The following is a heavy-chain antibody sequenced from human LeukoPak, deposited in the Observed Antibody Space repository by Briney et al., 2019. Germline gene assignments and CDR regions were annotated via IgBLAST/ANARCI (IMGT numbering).Heavy chain of an antibody. J-gene: IGHJ4*02. Sequence: GGSLRLSCAASGFTFSSYGMSWVRQAPGKGLEWVSAISGGGGSTYYADSVKGRFTISRDNSKNTLYLQMNSLRAEDTAVYYCAKDGRYDSSGYYGYYFDYWGQGTLVTVSS. CDR3: AKDGRYDSSGYYGYYFDY. CDR1: GFTFSSYG. D-gene: IGHD3-22*01. CDR2: ISGGGGST. V-gene: IGHV3-23*01.